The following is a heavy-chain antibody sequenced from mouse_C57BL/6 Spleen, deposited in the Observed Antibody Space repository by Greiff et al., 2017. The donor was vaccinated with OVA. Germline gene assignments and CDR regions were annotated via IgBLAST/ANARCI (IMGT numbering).Heavy chain of an antibody. CDR2: INPGSGGT. J-gene: IGHJ2*01. V-gene: IGHV1-54*01. D-gene: IGHD1-1*01. CDR3: ARGGYGSSY. Sequence: QVQLQQSGAELVRPGTSVKVSCKASGYAFTNYLIEWVKQRPGQGLEWIGVINPGSGGTNYNEKFKGKATLTADKSSSTAYMQLSSLTSEDSAVYFCARGGYGSSYWGQGTTLTVSS. CDR1: GYAFTNYL.